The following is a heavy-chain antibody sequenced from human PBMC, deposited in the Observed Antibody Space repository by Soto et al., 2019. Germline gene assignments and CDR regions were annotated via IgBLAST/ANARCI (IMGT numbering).Heavy chain of an antibody. CDR2: ISSNGGST. D-gene: IGHD2-15*01. CDR1: GFTFSSYA. Sequence: EVQLVESGGGLVQPGGSLRLSCAASGFTFSSYAMHWVRQAPGKGLEYVSAISSNGGSTYYANSVKGRFTISRDNSKNTLYLQMGSLRAEDMAVYYCARDLTLLRGGSYGRNYYYYYMDVWGKGTTVTVSS. J-gene: IGHJ6*03. V-gene: IGHV3-64*01. CDR3: ARDLTLLRGGSYGRNYYYYYMDV.